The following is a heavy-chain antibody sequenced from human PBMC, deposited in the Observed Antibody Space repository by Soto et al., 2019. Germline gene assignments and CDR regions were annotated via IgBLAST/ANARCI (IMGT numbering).Heavy chain of an antibody. CDR3: ASPTARVPKPHIVLVPAAIFYGMDV. CDR1: GGTFSSYA. J-gene: IGHJ6*02. Sequence: QVQLVQSGAEVKKPGSSVKVSCKASGGTFSSYAISWVRQAPGQGLEWMGGIIPIFGTANYAQKFQGRVTITADESTSTAYMELSSLRSEDTAVYYCASPTARVPKPHIVLVPAAIFYGMDVWGQGTTVTVSS. V-gene: IGHV1-69*12. D-gene: IGHD2-2*01. CDR2: IIPIFGTA.